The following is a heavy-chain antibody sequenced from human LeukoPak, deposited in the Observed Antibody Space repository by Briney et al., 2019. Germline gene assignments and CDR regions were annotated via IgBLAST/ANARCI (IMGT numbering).Heavy chain of an antibody. J-gene: IGHJ4*02. Sequence: GGSLRLSCAASGFTFDDYAMHWVRQAPGKGLEWVSGISWNSASVGYADSVKGRFTISRGNAKNSLYLQMNGLKPEDTALYYCGKDMGKYGNSGPGRWGQGTLVTVSS. CDR1: GFTFDDYA. V-gene: IGHV3-9*01. D-gene: IGHD1-26*01. CDR2: ISWNSASV. CDR3: GKDMGKYGNSGPGR.